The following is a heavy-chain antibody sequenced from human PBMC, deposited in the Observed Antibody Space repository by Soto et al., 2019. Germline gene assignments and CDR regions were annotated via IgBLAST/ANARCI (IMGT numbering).Heavy chain of an antibody. CDR1: GGSISSYY. V-gene: IGHV4-59*01. Sequence: PSETLSLTCTVSGGSISSYYLSWIRQPPGKGLEWIGYIYYSGSTNYNPSLKSRVTISVDTSKNQFSLKLSSVTAADTAMYYCARSDGRYWGQGTLVTVS. CDR2: IYYSGST. J-gene: IGHJ4*02. CDR3: ARSDGRY.